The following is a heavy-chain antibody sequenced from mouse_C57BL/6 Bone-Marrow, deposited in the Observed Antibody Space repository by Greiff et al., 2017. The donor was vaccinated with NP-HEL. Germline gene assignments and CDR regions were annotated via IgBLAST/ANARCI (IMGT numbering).Heavy chain of an antibody. V-gene: IGHV5-6*01. Sequence: EVTLVESGGDLVKPGGSLKLSCAASGFTFSSYGMSWVRQTPDKRLEWVATISSGGSYTYYPDSVKGRFTISRDNAKNTLYLQMSSLKSEDTAMYYCARQVLGGLGFAYWGQGTLVTVSA. D-gene: IGHD2-13*01. CDR2: ISSGGSYT. CDR1: GFTFSSYG. J-gene: IGHJ3*01. CDR3: ARQVLGGLGFAY.